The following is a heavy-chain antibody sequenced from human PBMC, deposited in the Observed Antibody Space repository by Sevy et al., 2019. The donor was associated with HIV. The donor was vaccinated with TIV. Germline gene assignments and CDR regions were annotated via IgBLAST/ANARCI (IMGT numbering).Heavy chain of an antibody. CDR1: GFTFGDYA. CDR2: IRRNSYEPYGGTT. J-gene: IGHJ4*02. Sequence: GGSLRLSCTASGFTFGDYAMSWFRQAPGKGLEWVAFIRRNSYEPYGGTTEYAASVKGRFTISRDDSKGIAYLQRNSLKTEDTAFYYCTRALATVVTPEYYFDYWGQGTLVTVSS. V-gene: IGHV3-49*03. D-gene: IGHD4-17*01. CDR3: TRALATVVTPEYYFDY.